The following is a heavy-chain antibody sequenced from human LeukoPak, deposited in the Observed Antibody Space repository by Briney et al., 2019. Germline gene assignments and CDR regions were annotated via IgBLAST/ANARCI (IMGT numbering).Heavy chain of an antibody. Sequence: GASVKVSCKASGYTFTSYDINWVRQATGQGLEWMGWMNPNSGNTGYAQKFQGRVTITRNTSISTAYMELSSLRSEDTAVYYCAREAKSRQYDFWSGFYGRNWFDSWGQGTLVTVSS. CDR2: MNPNSGNT. CDR3: AREAKSRQYDFWSGFYGRNWFDS. CDR1: GYTFTSYD. D-gene: IGHD3-3*01. J-gene: IGHJ5*01. V-gene: IGHV1-8*03.